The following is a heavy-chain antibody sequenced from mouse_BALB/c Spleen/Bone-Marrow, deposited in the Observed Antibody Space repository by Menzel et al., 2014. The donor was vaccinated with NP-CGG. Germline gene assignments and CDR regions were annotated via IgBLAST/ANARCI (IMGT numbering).Heavy chain of an antibody. CDR1: GYTFTNFW. V-gene: IGHV1-80*01. Sequence: VQRVESGAELVRPGSSVKISCKASGYTFTNFWMNWVKRRPGQGLEWIGQIHPGDGDTNNNGKFKGKATLTTDKSSSTAYMQLSSLSSEDSAVYFCARVYYGNLDYWGQGTTLTVSS. D-gene: IGHD2-1*01. CDR3: ARVYYGNLDY. J-gene: IGHJ2*01. CDR2: IHPGDGDT.